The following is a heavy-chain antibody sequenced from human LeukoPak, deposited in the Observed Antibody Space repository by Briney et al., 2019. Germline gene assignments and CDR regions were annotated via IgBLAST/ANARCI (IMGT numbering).Heavy chain of an antibody. J-gene: IGHJ4*02. Sequence: PSETLSLTCTVSGGSISSSTYYWGWIRQPPGKGLEWIGSIYYSGSTYYNPSLKSRVTISVDTSKNQFSLKLSSVTAADTAVYYCARHPSSDYDVFDYWGQGTLVTVSS. CDR3: ARHPSSDYDVFDY. V-gene: IGHV4-39*01. CDR1: GGSISSSTYY. D-gene: IGHD3-22*01. CDR2: IYYSGST.